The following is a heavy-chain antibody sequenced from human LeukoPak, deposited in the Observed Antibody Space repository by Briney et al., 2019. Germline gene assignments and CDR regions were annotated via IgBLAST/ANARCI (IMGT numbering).Heavy chain of an antibody. CDR2: INWNGGST. CDR3: AIQMTMIVVVPYFDY. V-gene: IGHV3-20*04. CDR1: GFTFDDYG. D-gene: IGHD3-22*01. J-gene: IGHJ4*02. Sequence: GGSLRLSCAASGFTFDDYGMSWVRQAPGKGLEWVSGINWNGGSTGYADSVKGRFTISRDNAKDSLYLQMNSLRAEDTALYYCAIQMTMIVVVPYFDYWGQGTLVTVSS.